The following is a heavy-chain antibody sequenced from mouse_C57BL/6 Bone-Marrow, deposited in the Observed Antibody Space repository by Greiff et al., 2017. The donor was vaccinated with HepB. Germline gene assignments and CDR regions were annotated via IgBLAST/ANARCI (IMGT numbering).Heavy chain of an antibody. D-gene: IGHD2-4*01. J-gene: IGHJ4*01. V-gene: IGHV1-64*01. CDR3: ARPIYYDYHYYAMDY. CDR2: IHPNSGST. CDR1: GYTFTSYW. Sequence: VQLQQSGAELVKPGASVKLSCKASGYTFTSYWMHWVKQRPGQGLEWIGMIHPNSGSTNYNEKFKSKATLTVDKSSSTAYMQLSSLTSEDSAVYYCARPIYYDYHYYAMDYWGQGTSVTVSS.